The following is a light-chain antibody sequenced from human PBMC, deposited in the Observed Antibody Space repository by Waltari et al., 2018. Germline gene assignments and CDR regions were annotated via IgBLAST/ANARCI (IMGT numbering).Light chain of an antibody. CDR1: SLRSYY. J-gene: IGLJ3*02. CDR3: NSRDTSGTLWV. Sequence: SSELTQDPAVSVALRQTVRTTCQGNSLRSYYPSWYQQKPGQAPVLVLQGKNNRPSGIPDRFSGSDSGDTTSLTITGVQAEDEADYYCNSRDTSGTLWVFGGGTKLTVL. CDR2: GKN. V-gene: IGLV3-19*01.